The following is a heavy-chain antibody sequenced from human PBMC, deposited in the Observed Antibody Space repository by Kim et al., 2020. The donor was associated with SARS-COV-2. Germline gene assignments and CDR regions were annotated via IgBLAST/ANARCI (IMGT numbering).Heavy chain of an antibody. CDR3: VKVTSRV. D-gene: IGHD2-2*01. Sequence: GSSTAYAHSVKGRFTISRDNAKNTLYLQMSSLRAEDTAVYYCVKVTSRVWGQGTTVTVSS. CDR2: GSST. J-gene: IGHJ6*02. V-gene: IGHV3-64D*09.